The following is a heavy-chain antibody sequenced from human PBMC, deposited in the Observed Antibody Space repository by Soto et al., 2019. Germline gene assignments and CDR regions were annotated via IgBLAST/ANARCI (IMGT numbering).Heavy chain of an antibody. CDR3: ARCPIDHNWFDP. J-gene: IGHJ5*02. V-gene: IGHV4-59*01. D-gene: IGHD3-9*01. Sequence: SETLSLTCSVSGSAITTYYWSWLRQSPGKGLEWIGHIYDTGSTTYNPSLKSRVTISVDTSNKQFSLRLSAVTAADTAVYYCARCPIDHNWFDPWGQGILVTVSS. CDR2: IYDTGST. CDR1: GSAITTYY.